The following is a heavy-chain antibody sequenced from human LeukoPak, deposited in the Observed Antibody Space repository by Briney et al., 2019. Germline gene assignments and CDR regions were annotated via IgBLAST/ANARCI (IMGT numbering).Heavy chain of an antibody. D-gene: IGHD3-22*01. CDR2: ISGSGGST. CDR1: GFTFSSYA. V-gene: IGHV3-23*01. Sequence: QAGGSLRLSCAASGFTFSSYAMSWVRQAPGKGLEWVSAISGSGGSTYYADSVKGRFTISRDNSKNTLYLQMNSLRAEDTAVYYCAKDLDYDSSGPPDYWGQGTLVTVSS. J-gene: IGHJ4*02. CDR3: AKDLDYDSSGPPDY.